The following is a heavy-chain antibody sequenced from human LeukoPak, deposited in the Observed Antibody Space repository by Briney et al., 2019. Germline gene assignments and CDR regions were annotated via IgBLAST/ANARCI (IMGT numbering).Heavy chain of an antibody. CDR1: GGSFSGYY. CDR2: IHYSGRI. J-gene: IGHJ4*02. D-gene: IGHD5-24*01. V-gene: IGHV4-34*01. CDR3: SRGTDAYKCGNS. Sequence: PSETLSLTCAVYGGSFSGYYWTWIRQPPGKGLEWIGEIHYSGRINYNPSHKSRVTISADTSNNHFSLKMNSVTAADTAVYYCSRGTDAYKCGNSWGQGTLVTVSS.